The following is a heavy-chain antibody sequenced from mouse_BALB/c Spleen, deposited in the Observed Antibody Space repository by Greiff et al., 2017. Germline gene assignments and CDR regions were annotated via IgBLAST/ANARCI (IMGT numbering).Heavy chain of an antibody. CDR3: ARDQGLRRPYAMDY. V-gene: IGHV2-9*02. CDR1: GFSLTSYG. D-gene: IGHD2-4*01. J-gene: IGHJ4*01. Sequence: VKLMESGPGLVAPSQSLSITCTVSGFSLTSYGVHWVRQPPGKGLEWLGVIWAGGSTNYNSALMSRLSISKDNSKSQVFLKMNSLQTDDTAMYYCARDQGLRRPYAMDYWGQGTSVTVSS. CDR2: IWAGGST.